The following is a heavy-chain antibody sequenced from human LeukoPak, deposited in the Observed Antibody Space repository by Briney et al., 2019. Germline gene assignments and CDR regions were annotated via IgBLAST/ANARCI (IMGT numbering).Heavy chain of an antibody. V-gene: IGHV1-46*01. J-gene: IGHJ4*02. CDR2: INPSGGST. CDR3: ARSTVVTYFDY. CDR1: GYTFTSYY. D-gene: IGHD4-23*01. Sequence: ASVKDSCKASGYTFTSYYMHWVRQAPGQGLEWMGIINPSGGSTSYAQKFQGRVTMTRDTSTSTVYMELSSLRSEDTAVYYCARSTVVTYFDYWGQGTLVTVSS.